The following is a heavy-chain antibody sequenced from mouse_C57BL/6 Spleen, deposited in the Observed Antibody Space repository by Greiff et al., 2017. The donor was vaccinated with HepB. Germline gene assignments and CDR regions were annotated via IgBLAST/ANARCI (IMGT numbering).Heavy chain of an antibody. CDR2: IWRGGST. CDR1: GFSFTSYG. J-gene: IGHJ4*01. D-gene: IGHD1-1*01. Sequence: VQLQQSGPGLVQPSQSLSITCTVSGFSFTSYGVHWVRQSPGKGLEWLGVIWRGGSTDYNAAFMSRLGITKDNSKSQVFFKMNSLQADDTAIYYCAKIYDGSPYAMDYWGQGTSVTVSS. V-gene: IGHV2-5*01. CDR3: AKIYDGSPYAMDY.